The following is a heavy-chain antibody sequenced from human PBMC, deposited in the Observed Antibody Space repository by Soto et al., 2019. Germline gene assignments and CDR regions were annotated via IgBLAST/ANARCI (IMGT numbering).Heavy chain of an antibody. CDR1: GYSCTSYW. Sequence: PGGALKISWKGSGYSCTSYWIGWVRELPGKGLEWTGIIYPGDSHTRYSPPSPGTVPISADKSIRTAYLQWRRLKASDPAMYSCARSYGMDVWGQGTTATVS. V-gene: IGHV5-51*01. J-gene: IGHJ6*02. CDR2: IYPGDSHT. CDR3: ARSYGMDV.